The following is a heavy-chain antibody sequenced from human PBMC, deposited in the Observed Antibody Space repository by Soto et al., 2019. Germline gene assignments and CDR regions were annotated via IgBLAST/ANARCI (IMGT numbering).Heavy chain of an antibody. V-gene: IGHV1-18*01. Sequence: QVQLVQSGAEVKKPGASVKVSCKASGYTFTSYGITWVRQAPGQGLEWMGYISTYNGNTNYAKILPGRVTMTTDRSTSTAYIELKSLRSDDTAVYYCARDLTGTLSALDVWGQGTTVTVPS. J-gene: IGHJ6*02. D-gene: IGHD1-20*01. CDR3: ARDLTGTLSALDV. CDR1: GYTFTSYG. CDR2: ISTYNGNT.